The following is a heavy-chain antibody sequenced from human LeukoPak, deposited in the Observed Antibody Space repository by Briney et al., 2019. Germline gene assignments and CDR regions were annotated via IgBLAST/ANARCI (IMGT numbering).Heavy chain of an antibody. CDR1: GGSISSSSYY. Sequence: SETLSLTCTVSGGSISSSSYYWGWIRQPPGKGLEWIGSIYYSGSTYYNPSPKSRVTISVDTSKNQFSLKLNSVTAADTAVYYCARVVYGDSSKDFDYWGQGTLVTVSS. CDR3: ARVVYGDSSKDFDY. CDR2: IYYSGST. D-gene: IGHD4-17*01. V-gene: IGHV4-39*07. J-gene: IGHJ4*02.